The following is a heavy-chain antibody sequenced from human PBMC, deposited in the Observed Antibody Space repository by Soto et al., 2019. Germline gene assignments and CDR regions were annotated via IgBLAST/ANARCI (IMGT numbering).Heavy chain of an antibody. CDR2: IHHSGST. Sequence: SETLSLTCAVYGGSLRGYYWSWIRQPPGKGLEWIGEIHHSGSTNYNPSLKSRVTISVDRSKNQFSLKLTSVTAADTAVYYCARDRYSGYDGHFDYWGQGTLVTVSS. J-gene: IGHJ4*02. CDR1: GGSLRGYY. V-gene: IGHV4-34*01. CDR3: ARDRYSGYDGHFDY. D-gene: IGHD5-12*01.